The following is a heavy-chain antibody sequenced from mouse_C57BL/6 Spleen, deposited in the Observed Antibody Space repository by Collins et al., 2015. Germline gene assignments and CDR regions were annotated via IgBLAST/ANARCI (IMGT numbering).Heavy chain of an antibody. V-gene: IGHV1S29*02. Sequence: EVQLQQSGPELVKPGASVKISCKASGYTFTDYNMHWMKQSHGKSLEWIGHIYPYNGGTGYNQQFKSKATLTVDNSSSTAYMELRSLTSEDSAVYYCARGDDGYYWGQGTTLTVSS. J-gene: IGHJ2*01. CDR2: IYPYNGGT. CDR3: ARGDDGYY. CDR1: GYTFTDYN. D-gene: IGHD2-3*01.